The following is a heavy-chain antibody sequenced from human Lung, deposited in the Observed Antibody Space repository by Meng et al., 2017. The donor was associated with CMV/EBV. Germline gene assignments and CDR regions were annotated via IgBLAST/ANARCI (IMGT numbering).Heavy chain of an antibody. CDR1: FRDYY. V-gene: IGHV3-11*01. D-gene: IGHD5-18*01. CDR2: ISGSDITT. Sequence: FRDYYMSWLRQAPGKGLEWISHISGSDITTYYADSVKGRFTISRDNAKNSLYLQMNSLRAEDTAIYYCARESRGYSYALPYDAFDIWGQGTMVTVSS. J-gene: IGHJ3*02. CDR3: ARESRGYSYALPYDAFDI.